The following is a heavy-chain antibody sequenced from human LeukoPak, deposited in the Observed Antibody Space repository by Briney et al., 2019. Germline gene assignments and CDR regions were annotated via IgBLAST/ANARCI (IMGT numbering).Heavy chain of an antibody. CDR3: TGSFGELSFFAY. CDR1: EFTFGDYG. V-gene: IGHV3-49*04. Sequence: GGSLRLSCTASEFTFGDYGMSWVRQAPGKGLEWVGFIRSKAYGGTTEYAASVKGRFTISRDDSKSIAYLQVNSLKTEDTAVYYCTGSFGELSFFAYWGQGTLVTVSS. J-gene: IGHJ4*02. D-gene: IGHD3-10*01. CDR2: IRSKAYGGTT.